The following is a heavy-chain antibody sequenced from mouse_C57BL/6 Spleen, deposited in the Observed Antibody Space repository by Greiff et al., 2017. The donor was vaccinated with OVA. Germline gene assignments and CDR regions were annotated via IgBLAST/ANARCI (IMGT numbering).Heavy chain of an antibody. CDR3: ASIYYDYDGGV. D-gene: IGHD2-4*01. CDR1: GYTFTSYW. V-gene: IGHV1-64*01. J-gene: IGHJ1*03. Sequence: QVQLQQPGAELVKPGASVKLSCKASGYTFTSYWMHWVKQRPGQGLEWIGMIHPNSGSTNYNEKFKSKATLTVDKSSSTAYMQLSSLTSEDSAVYYSASIYYDYDGGVWGTGTTVTVSS. CDR2: IHPNSGST.